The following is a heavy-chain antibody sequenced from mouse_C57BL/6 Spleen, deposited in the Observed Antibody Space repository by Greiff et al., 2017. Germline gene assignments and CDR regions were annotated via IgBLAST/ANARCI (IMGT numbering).Heavy chain of an antibody. CDR2: IYPGDGDT. CDR1: GYAFSSSW. Sequence: QVQLKQSGPELVKPGASVKISCKASGYAFSSSWMNWVKQRPGKGLEWIGRIYPGDGDTNYNGKFKGKATLTADKSSSTAYMQLSSLTSEDSAVYFCARSYYGSSGDYWGQGTTLTVSS. V-gene: IGHV1-82*01. CDR3: ARSYYGSSGDY. J-gene: IGHJ2*01. D-gene: IGHD1-1*01.